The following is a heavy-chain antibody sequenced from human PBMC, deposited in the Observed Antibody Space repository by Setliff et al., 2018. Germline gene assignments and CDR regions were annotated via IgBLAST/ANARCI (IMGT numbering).Heavy chain of an antibody. Sequence: GASVKVSCKASGYTFNGYYMHWVRQAPGQGLEWMGWINPNSGGTNYAQQFQGRVTMTRDTSISTVYMELSRLRSDDTAIYYCASPSDSGDYSYYYYMDVWGKGTTVTVSS. CDR3: ASPSDSGDYSYYYYMDV. J-gene: IGHJ6*03. D-gene: IGHD3-22*01. CDR2: INPNSGGT. V-gene: IGHV1-2*02. CDR1: GYTFNGYY.